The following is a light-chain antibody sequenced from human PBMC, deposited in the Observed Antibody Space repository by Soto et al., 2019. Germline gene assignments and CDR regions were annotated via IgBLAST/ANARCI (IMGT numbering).Light chain of an antibody. J-gene: IGKJ1*01. V-gene: IGKV3-20*01. CDR3: QQYDSSPRT. CDR2: GAS. CDR1: QSVSSSY. Sequence: EIVLTQSPGTLSLSPGERATLSCRASQSVSSSYLAWYQHKPGQAPRLLIYGASSRATGIPDRFSGSGSGTDFTLTISRLEPEDFAVYYCQQYDSSPRTFGQGAKVDIK.